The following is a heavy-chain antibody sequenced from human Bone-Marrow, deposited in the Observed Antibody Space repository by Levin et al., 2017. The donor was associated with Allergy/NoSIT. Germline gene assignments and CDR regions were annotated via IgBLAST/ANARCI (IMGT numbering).Heavy chain of an antibody. CDR2: INQDGGEM. CDR1: GFTISSYW. J-gene: IGHJ2*01. V-gene: IGHV3-7*01. CDR3: ARKYFDL. Sequence: PGGSLRLSCTASGFTISSYWLSWVRQAPGKGLEWVANINQDGGEMYYVDSVKGRFTISRDNAKNSLYLQMNSLRAEDTAVYYCARKYFDLWGRGTLVTVSS.